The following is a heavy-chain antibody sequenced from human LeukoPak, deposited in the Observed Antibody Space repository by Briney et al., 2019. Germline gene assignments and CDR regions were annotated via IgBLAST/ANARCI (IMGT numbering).Heavy chain of an antibody. V-gene: IGHV3-11*06. J-gene: IGHJ4*02. CDR1: GFTFSDYY. D-gene: IGHD5-24*01. Sequence: GGSLRLSCAASGFTFSDYYMSWIRQAPGKGLEWVSYISSSSSYTNYADSVKGRFTISRDNAKNSLYLQMNSLRAEDTAVYYCARELGEMATHDSDYWGQGTLVTVSS. CDR3: ARELGEMATHDSDY. CDR2: ISSSSSYT.